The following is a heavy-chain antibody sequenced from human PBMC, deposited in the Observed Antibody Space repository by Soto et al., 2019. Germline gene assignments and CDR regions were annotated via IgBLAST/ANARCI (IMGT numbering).Heavy chain of an antibody. Sequence: GGSLRLSCTASGFTFGDYAMSWFRQAPGKGLEWVGFIRSKAYGGTTEYAASVKGRFTISRDDSKSIAYLQMNSLKTEDTAVYYCTRDMVRQAALAYYYGMDVWGQGTTVTISS. CDR3: TRDMVRQAALAYYYGMDV. CDR2: IRSKAYGGTT. CDR1: GFTFGDYA. D-gene: IGHD6-6*01. J-gene: IGHJ6*02. V-gene: IGHV3-49*03.